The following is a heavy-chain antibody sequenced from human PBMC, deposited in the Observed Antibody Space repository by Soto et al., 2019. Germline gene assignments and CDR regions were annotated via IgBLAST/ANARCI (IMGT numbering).Heavy chain of an antibody. V-gene: IGHV1-69*13. CDR3: ARDGTLYDSRAYYYLY. J-gene: IGHJ4*02. CDR1: GGTFSSYT. D-gene: IGHD3-22*01. Sequence: VASVKVSCKASGGTFSSYTITWVRQAPGQGLEWMGGITPMFGTPNYAQKFRGRVTITADESTSTAYMELSSLRSEDTAMYFCARDGTLYDSRAYYYLYWGQGTLVTVSS. CDR2: ITPMFGTP.